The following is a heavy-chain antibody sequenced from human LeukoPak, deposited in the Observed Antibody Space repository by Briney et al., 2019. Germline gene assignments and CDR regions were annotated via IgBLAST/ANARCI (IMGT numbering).Heavy chain of an antibody. CDR2: ISGSGGST. V-gene: IGHV3-23*01. CDR1: GFTFSSYA. J-gene: IGHJ6*03. Sequence: GGSLRLSCAASGFTFSSYAMSWVRQAPGKGLEWVLAISGSGGSTYYADSVKGRFTISRDNSKNTLYLQMNILRAEDTAVYYCANDAHKRLYYYHYMDVWGKGTTVTISS. D-gene: IGHD3-22*01. CDR3: ANDAHKRLYYYHYMDV.